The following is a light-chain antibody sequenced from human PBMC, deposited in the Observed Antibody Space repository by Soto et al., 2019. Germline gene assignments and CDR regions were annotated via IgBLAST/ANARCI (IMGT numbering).Light chain of an antibody. J-gene: IGKJ4*01. Sequence: QSPSTLSASVGDRVTITCRASQSISSWLAWYQQKPGRAPNLLIYKASTLESGVPSRFSGSGSGTEFTLAISSLQPEDFATYYCQQYNDLSTFGGGTKVDIK. CDR2: KAS. CDR3: QQYNDLST. CDR1: QSISSW. V-gene: IGKV1-5*03.